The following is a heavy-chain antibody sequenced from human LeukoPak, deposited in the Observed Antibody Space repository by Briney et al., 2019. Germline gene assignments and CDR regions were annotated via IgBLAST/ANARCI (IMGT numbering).Heavy chain of an antibody. D-gene: IGHD3-22*01. CDR2: INHSGST. CDR1: GGSFSGYY. Sequence: NATETLSLTCAVYGGSFSGYYWSWIRQPPGKVLEWIGEINHSGSTNYNPSLKSRVTISVDTSKNQFSLKLSSVTAADTAVYYCARPYTYYYDSSGYLPNYYYMDVWGKGTTVTVSS. CDR3: ARPYTYYYDSSGYLPNYYYMDV. J-gene: IGHJ6*03. V-gene: IGHV4-34*01.